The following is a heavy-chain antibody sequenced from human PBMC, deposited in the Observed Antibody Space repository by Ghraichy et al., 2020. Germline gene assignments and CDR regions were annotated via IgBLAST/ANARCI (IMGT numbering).Heavy chain of an antibody. Sequence: ETLSLTCTVSGDSIVSSYWSWIRQPPGKGLEWIGYIHYRGTTYYNSSLKSRVTMSVDMAKNQFSLKLHSVTATDTAVYYCARAYFDSSGYRSGGEVELDYWGQGTLVTVSS. D-gene: IGHD3-22*01. CDR1: GDSIVSSY. J-gene: IGHJ4*02. CDR3: ARAYFDSSGYRSGGEVELDY. CDR2: IHYRGTT. V-gene: IGHV4-59*01.